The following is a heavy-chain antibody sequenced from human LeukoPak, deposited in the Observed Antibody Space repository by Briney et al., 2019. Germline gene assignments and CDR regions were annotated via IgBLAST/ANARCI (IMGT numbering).Heavy chain of an antibody. D-gene: IGHD3-22*01. CDR1: GGSISSYY. V-gene: IGHV4-59*01. Sequence: SETLSLTCTVSGGSISSYYWSWIRQPPGKGLEWIGYIYYSGSTNYNPSLKSRVTISVDASKNQFSLKLSSVTAADTAVYYCARADYYDSGLFDYWGQGTLVTVSS. CDR2: IYYSGST. J-gene: IGHJ4*02. CDR3: ARADYYDSGLFDY.